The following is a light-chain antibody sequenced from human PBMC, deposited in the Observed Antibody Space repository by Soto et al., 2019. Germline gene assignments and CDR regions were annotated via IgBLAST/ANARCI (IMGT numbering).Light chain of an antibody. Sequence: QLVLTQSPSASASLGASVKLTCTLSSGHSSYAIAWHQQQPEKGPRYLMKLKSDGSHSRGDGIPDRFSGSSSGAERYLTISSLQSEDEADYYCQTWGTGIPVIFGGGTQLTVL. CDR1: SGHSSYA. V-gene: IGLV4-69*01. J-gene: IGLJ7*01. CDR2: LKSDGSH. CDR3: QTWGTGIPVI.